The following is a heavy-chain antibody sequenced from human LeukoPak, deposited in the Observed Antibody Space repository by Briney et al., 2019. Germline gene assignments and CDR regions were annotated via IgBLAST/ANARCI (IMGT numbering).Heavy chain of an antibody. CDR1: GFTFDSHW. V-gene: IGHV3-74*01. D-gene: IGHD3-10*01. CDR3: ARGHVPGSDRHWDY. CDR2: IKSDESEI. J-gene: IGHJ4*02. Sequence: QPGGSLRLSXAASGFTFDSHWMHWVRQFPGKGLVWLSRIKSDESEINYADFVKGRFTISRDNAKNTLYLQMNSLRAEDTAVYFCARGHVPGSDRHWDYWGQGTLVTVSA.